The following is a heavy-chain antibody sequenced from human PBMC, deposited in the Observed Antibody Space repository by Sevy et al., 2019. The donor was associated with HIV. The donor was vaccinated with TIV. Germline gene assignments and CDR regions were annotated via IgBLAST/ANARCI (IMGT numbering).Heavy chain of an antibody. CDR1: GYTFSSCN. D-gene: IGHD7-27*01. J-gene: IGHJ4*02. CDR3: TRDRPNWGNDY. V-gene: IGHV7-4-1*02. CDR2: INTGTGDP. Sequence: ASVKVSCKASGYTFSSCNMNWVRQAPGQGLEWMGWINTGTGDPTYVQGFTGRFVFSLDTSVSTAYLQINCLKAEDTGVYYCTRDRPNWGNDYWGQGTLVTVSS.